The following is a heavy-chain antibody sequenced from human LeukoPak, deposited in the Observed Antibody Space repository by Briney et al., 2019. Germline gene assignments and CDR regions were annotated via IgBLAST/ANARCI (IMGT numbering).Heavy chain of an antibody. J-gene: IGHJ3*02. Sequence: GGSLRLSCAASGFTFSNYWMAWVRQAPGKGLEWVGNMNQFGSEKYYVDSVKGRFTISRDNAKNSLYLQMDSLRAEDTAVYYCATYCSGSSCYTFEIWGQGIMVTVYS. CDR3: ATYCSGSSCYTFEI. D-gene: IGHD2-15*01. CDR1: GFTFSNYW. V-gene: IGHV3-7*01. CDR2: MNQFGSEK.